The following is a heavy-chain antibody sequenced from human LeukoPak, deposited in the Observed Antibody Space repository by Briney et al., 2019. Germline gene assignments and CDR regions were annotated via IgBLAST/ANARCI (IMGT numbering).Heavy chain of an antibody. CDR3: AKGTSIAAAGWIDY. D-gene: IGHD6-13*01. V-gene: IGHV3-23*01. Sequence: GGFLRLSCAASGFTFSSYAMSWVRQAPGKGLEWVSAISGSGGSTYYADSVKGRFTISRDNSKNTLYLQMNSLRAEDTAVYYCAKGTSIAAAGWIDYWGQGTLVTVSS. CDR2: ISGSGGST. CDR1: GFTFSSYA. J-gene: IGHJ4*02.